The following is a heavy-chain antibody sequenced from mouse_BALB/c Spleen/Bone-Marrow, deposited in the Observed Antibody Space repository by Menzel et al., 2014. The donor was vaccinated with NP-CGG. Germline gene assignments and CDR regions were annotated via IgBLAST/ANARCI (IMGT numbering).Heavy chain of an antibody. CDR1: GFTFSSYG. V-gene: IGHV5-6*01. CDR3: ARGGGAYYGNYWFAY. J-gene: IGHJ3*01. D-gene: IGHD2-10*01. Sequence: EVQGVESGGDLVKPGGSLKLSCAASGFTFSSYGMSWVRQTPDKRLEWVATISSGGSYTYYPDSVKGRFTISRDNAKNTLYLQISSLKSEDTAMYYCARGGGAYYGNYWFAYWGQGTLVTVSA. CDR2: ISSGGSYT.